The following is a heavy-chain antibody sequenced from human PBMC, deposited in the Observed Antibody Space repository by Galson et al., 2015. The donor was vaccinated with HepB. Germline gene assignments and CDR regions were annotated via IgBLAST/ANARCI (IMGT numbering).Heavy chain of an antibody. D-gene: IGHD6-13*01. Sequence: SLRLSCAASGVTFSRYWMSWVRQAPGKGLEWVANIKQDGSEKYYVDSVKGRFAISRDNAKNSLYLQMNSLRAEDTAVYYCARGAAAGGYWGQGTLVTVSS. CDR3: ARGAAAGGY. CDR2: IKQDGSEK. V-gene: IGHV3-7*03. CDR1: GVTFSRYW. J-gene: IGHJ4*02.